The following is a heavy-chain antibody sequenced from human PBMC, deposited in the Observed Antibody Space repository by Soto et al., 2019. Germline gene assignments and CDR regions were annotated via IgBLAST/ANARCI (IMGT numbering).Heavy chain of an antibody. V-gene: IGHV1-69*08. CDR2: IIPILGIA. CDR1: GGTFSSYT. J-gene: IGHJ4*02. CDR3: AREGSYGDRKFDY. Sequence: QVQLVQSGAEVKKPGSSVKVSCKASGGTFSSYTISWVRQAPGQGLEWMGRIIPILGIANYAQKFQGRVTITADKSTSTAYMELSSLRSEDTGVYYCAREGSYGDRKFDYWGQGTLVTVSS. D-gene: IGHD4-17*01.